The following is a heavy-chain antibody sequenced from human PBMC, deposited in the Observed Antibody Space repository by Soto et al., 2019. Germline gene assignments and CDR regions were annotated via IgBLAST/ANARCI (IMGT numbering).Heavy chain of an antibody. CDR3: ARDAYGYCSSTSCGLGYFDL. CDR2: ISSSSSYI. Sequence: EVQLVESGGGLVKPGGSLRLSCAASGFTFSSYSMNWVRQAPGKGLEWVSSISSSSSYIYYADSVKGRFTISRDNAKNSLYLQMNSLRAEDTAVYYCARDAYGYCSSTSCGLGYFDLWGRGTLVTVSS. CDR1: GFTFSSYS. V-gene: IGHV3-21*01. D-gene: IGHD2-2*01. J-gene: IGHJ2*01.